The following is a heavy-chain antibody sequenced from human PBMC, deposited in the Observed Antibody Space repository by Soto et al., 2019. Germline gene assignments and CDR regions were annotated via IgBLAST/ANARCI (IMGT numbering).Heavy chain of an antibody. V-gene: IGHV2-5*02. CDR2: IYWDDDK. J-gene: IGHJ6*02. Sequence: QMTLKEYGPTLVKPTQTLTLTCTFSGFSLSTSGVSVGWVRQPPGKALEWLAVIYWDDDKRYSPSLKNRLTITKDTSKNQVVLSMTNMDPVDTATYYCAHRRTGMDVWGQGTTVTVSS. CDR1: GFSLSTSGVS. CDR3: AHRRTGMDV.